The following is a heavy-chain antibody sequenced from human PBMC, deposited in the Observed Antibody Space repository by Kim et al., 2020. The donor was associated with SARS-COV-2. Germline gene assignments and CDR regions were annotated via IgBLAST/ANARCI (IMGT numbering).Heavy chain of an antibody. CDR1: GFIVSNSY. D-gene: IGHD6-13*01. CDR3: ARASIEAEYYMDV. J-gene: IGHJ6*03. V-gene: IGHV3-66*01. CDR2: IYSNGGT. Sequence: GGSLRLSCAASGFIVSNSYMTWVRQAPGKGLDWVSVIYSNGGTFYADSVKGRFTISRDSSKNTLYLEMNSLRAEDTAVYFCARASIEAEYYMDVWGRGTTVTVSS.